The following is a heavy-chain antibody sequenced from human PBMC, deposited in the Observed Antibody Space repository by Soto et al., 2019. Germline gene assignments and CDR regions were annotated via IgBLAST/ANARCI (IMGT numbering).Heavy chain of an antibody. CDR1: GFTFSSYA. Sequence: GGSLRLSCAASGFTFSSYAMHWVRQAPGKGLEWVAVISYDGSNKYYADSVKGRFTISRDNSKNTLYLQMNSLRAEDTAVYYCARDPDNWNEPHFDDWGQGTLVTVSS. V-gene: IGHV3-30-3*01. CDR2: ISYDGSNK. D-gene: IGHD1-20*01. CDR3: ARDPDNWNEPHFDD. J-gene: IGHJ4*02.